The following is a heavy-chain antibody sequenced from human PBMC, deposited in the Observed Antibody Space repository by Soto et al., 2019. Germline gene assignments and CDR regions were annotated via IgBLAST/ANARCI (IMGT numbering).Heavy chain of an antibody. J-gene: IGHJ4*02. CDR3: ARSDYDFWSGYQARMHYFDY. CDR2: IYYSGST. V-gene: IGHV4-59*01. CDR1: GGSISSYY. D-gene: IGHD3-3*01. Sequence: SETLSLTCTVSGGSISSYYWSWIRQPPGKGLEWIGYIYYSGSTNYNPSLKSRVTISVDTSKNQFSLKLSSVTAADTAVYYCARSDYDFWSGYQARMHYFDYWGQGTLVTVSS.